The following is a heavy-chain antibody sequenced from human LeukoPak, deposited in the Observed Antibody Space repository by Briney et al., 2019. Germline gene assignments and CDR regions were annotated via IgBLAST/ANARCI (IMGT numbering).Heavy chain of an antibody. Sequence: SVKVSCKASGGTFSSYAISWVRQAPGQGLEWMGGIIPIFGTANYAQKFQGRVTITTDESTSTAYMELSSLRSEDTAVYYCARARAAANYFDYWGQGTLATVSA. CDR3: ARARAAANYFDY. J-gene: IGHJ4*02. CDR1: GGTFSSYA. D-gene: IGHD6-13*01. CDR2: IIPIFGTA. V-gene: IGHV1-69*05.